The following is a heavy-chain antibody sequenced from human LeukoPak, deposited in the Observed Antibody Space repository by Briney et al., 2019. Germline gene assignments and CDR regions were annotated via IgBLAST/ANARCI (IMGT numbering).Heavy chain of an antibody. J-gene: IGHJ3*02. CDR2: IYSGGST. D-gene: IGHD3-10*01. V-gene: IGHV3-66*01. CDR1: GFTVSSNY. CDR3: AREAYGSGSFLRGGDDAFDI. Sequence: PGGSLRLSCAASGFTVSSNYMSWVRQAPGKGLEWVSVIYSGGSTYYADSVKGRFTISRDNSKNTLYLQMNSLRAEDTAVYYCAREAYGSGSFLRGGDDAFDIWGQGTTVTVSS.